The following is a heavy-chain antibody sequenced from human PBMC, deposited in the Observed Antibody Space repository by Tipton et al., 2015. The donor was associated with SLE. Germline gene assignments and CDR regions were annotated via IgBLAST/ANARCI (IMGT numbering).Heavy chain of an antibody. CDR3: VNSMFSWNGNYYYYYMDV. CDR2: IFHSGTT. Sequence: TLSLTCIVSGYSISSGYYWGWIRQPPGKGLEWIGSIFHSGTTYYNPSLKSRVTISVDTSKNQFSLKLNSVTAADTAVYYCVNSMFSWNGNYYYYYMDVWGTGTSVTVSS. CDR1: GYSISSGYY. V-gene: IGHV4-38-2*02. D-gene: IGHD1-1*01. J-gene: IGHJ6*03.